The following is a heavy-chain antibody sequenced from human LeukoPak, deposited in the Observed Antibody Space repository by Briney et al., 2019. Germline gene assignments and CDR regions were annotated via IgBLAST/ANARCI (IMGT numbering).Heavy chain of an antibody. CDR3: ARGRYYYDSSGYPMDY. CDR2: MNPNSGNT. J-gene: IGHJ4*02. D-gene: IGHD3-22*01. CDR1: GYTFTSYD. V-gene: IGHV1-8*01. Sequence: ALVKVSCKASGYTFTSYDINWVRQATGQGLEWMGWMNPNSGNTGYAQKFQGRVTMTRNTSISTAYMELSSLRSEDTAVYYCARGRYYYDSSGYPMDYWGQGTLVTVSS.